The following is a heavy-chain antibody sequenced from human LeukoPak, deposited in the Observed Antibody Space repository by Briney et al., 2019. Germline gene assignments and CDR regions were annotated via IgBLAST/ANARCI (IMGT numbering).Heavy chain of an antibody. V-gene: IGHV3-30*18. D-gene: IGHD6-13*01. J-gene: IGHJ4*02. CDR2: ISYDGTYK. CDR1: GFTFTSYG. Sequence: PGGSLRLSCAASGFTFTSYGMHWVRQAPGKGLEWVAVISYDGTYKYYAGSVKGRFTISRDDSKNTLYLQTNSLRADGTAVYYCAKDRDSSWYSGCFDYWGQGTLVTVSS. CDR3: AKDRDSSWYSGCFDY.